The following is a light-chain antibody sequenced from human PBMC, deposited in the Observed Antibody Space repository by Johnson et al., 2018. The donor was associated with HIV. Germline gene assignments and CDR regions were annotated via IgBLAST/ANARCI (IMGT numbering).Light chain of an antibody. V-gene: IGLV1-51*02. CDR1: SSNIGNNY. Sequence: QAVLTHPPSVSAAPGQKVTISCSGSSSNIGNNYISWYQQLPGRAPKLLIYENNKRPSGIPDRFSGSKSDTSATLGITGLQTGDEADYYCGTWDSSLSASYVFGTGTKVTVL. J-gene: IGLJ1*01. CDR3: GTWDSSLSASYV. CDR2: ENN.